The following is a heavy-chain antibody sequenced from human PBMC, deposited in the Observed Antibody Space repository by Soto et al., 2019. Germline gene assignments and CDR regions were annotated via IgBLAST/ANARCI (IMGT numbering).Heavy chain of an antibody. V-gene: IGHV3-53*01. Sequence: SLRLSCAASGFTVSSNYMSWVRQAPGKGLEWVSVIYRGGSTYYADSEKGRFTISRDNSKNMLYIQMNSLRAEDTAVYYCARSGYTSSWTGYYFDYWGQGTLVTVSS. J-gene: IGHJ4*02. D-gene: IGHD6-13*01. CDR2: IYRGGST. CDR1: GFTVSSNY. CDR3: ARSGYTSSWTGYYFDY.